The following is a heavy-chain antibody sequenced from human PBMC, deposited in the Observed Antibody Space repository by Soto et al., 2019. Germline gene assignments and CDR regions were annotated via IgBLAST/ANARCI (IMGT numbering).Heavy chain of an antibody. J-gene: IGHJ4*02. V-gene: IGHV4-30-2*01. CDR3: AGGIAARPLGY. Sequence: TLSLTCAVSGGSISSGGYSWCWIRQPPGKGLEWIGYIYHSGSTYYNPSLKSRVTISVDRSKNQFSLKLSSVTAADTAVYYCAGGIAARPLGYWGQGTLVTVSS. CDR1: GGSISSGGYS. D-gene: IGHD6-6*01. CDR2: IYHSGST.